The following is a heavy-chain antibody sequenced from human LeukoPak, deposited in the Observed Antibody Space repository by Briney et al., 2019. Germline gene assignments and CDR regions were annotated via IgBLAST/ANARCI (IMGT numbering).Heavy chain of an antibody. CDR1: GFTFSSYW. D-gene: IGHD3-3*01. V-gene: IGHV3-7*01. CDR2: IKQDGSEK. CDR3: ARCGGYYEGYYYYYMDV. J-gene: IGHJ6*03. Sequence: GGSLRLSCAASGFTFSSYWMSWVRQAPGKGLEWVANIKQDGSEKHYVDSVKGRFTISRDNAKNSLYLQMNSLRAEDTAVYYCARCGGYYEGYYYYYMDVWGKGTTVTVSS.